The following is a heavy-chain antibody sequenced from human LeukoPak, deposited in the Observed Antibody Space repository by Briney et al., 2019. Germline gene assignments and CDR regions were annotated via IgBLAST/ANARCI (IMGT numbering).Heavy chain of an antibody. CDR3: AREGNWNLDY. D-gene: IGHD1-1*01. CDR2: LNSDGSDR. J-gene: IGHJ4*02. V-gene: IGHV3-74*03. Sequence: GGSLRLSCAASGFTFSSHWMHWVRQVPGKGLVWVSRLNSDGSDRQYADSVKGRFTISRDNAKNMLYLQMSSLRAEDTAVYYCAREGNWNLDYWGQRTVVTVSS. CDR1: GFTFSSHW.